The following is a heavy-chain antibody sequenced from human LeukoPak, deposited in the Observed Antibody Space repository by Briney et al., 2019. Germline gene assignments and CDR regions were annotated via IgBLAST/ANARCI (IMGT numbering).Heavy chain of an antibody. V-gene: IGHV4-59*11. CDR1: GGSISSHY. CDR3: ARDSYYYDSSGYYNWFDP. J-gene: IGHJ5*02. D-gene: IGHD3-22*01. Sequence: SETLSLTCTVSGGSISSHYWGWIRQPPGKGLEWIGYIYYSGSTNYNPSLKSRVTISVDTSKNQFSLKLSSVTAADTAVYYCARDSYYYDSSGYYNWFDPWGQGTLVTVSS. CDR2: IYYSGST.